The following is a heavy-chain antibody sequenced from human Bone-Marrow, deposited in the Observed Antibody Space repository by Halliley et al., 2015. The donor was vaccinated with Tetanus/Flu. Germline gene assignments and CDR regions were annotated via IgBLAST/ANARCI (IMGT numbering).Heavy chain of an antibody. J-gene: IGHJ4*02. CDR2: IHYDGVPT. V-gene: IGHV3-74*01. D-gene: IGHD3-10*01. CDR3: ARLPDGHAYVGD. Sequence: WVSHIHYDGVPTDSADSVKGRFPISRDNAKNTVYLQLNSLRAEDTAVYYCARLPDGHAYVGDWGQGTLVTVSS.